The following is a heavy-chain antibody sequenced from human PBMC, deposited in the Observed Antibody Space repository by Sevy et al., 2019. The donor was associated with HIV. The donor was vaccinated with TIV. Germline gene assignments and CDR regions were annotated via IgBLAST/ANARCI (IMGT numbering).Heavy chain of an antibody. CDR3: SRGPNDYAGVGDY. CDR1: GFTFSSFW. V-gene: IGHV3-7*04. D-gene: IGHD4-17*01. Sequence: GGSLRLSCVASGFTFSSFWMYWVRQAPGKGLEWVADINQHGGATNYVDSVKGRFTVSRDNAKNSLFLQMNSLRAEDTAVYFCSRGPNDYAGVGDYWGQGTLVTVSS. J-gene: IGHJ4*02. CDR2: INQHGGAT.